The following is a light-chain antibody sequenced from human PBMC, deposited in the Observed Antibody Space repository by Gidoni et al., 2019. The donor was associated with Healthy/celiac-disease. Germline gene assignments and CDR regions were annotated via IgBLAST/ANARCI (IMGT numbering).Light chain of an antibody. V-gene: IGLV2-14*03. CDR3: SSYTISSTYVV. CDR2: DVS. CDR1: SSDVGGYNY. J-gene: IGLJ2*01. Sequence: QSALTQPASVSGSPGQSLTISCTGTSSDVGGYNYVSWYQQHPGKAPKLMIYDVSNRPSGVSNRFSGSKSGNTASLTISGLQAEDEADYYCSSYTISSTYVVFGGGTKLTVL.